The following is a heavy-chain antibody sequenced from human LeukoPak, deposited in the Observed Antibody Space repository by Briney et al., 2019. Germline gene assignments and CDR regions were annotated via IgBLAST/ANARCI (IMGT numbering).Heavy chain of an antibody. J-gene: IGHJ6*03. V-gene: IGHV4-34*01. D-gene: IGHD6-13*01. Sequence: PSETLSLTCAVYGGSFSGYYWSWIRQPPGKGLEWTGEINHSGSTNYNPSLKSRVTISVDTSKNQFSLKLSSVTAADTAVYYCARGGAAAGRNYYYMDVWGKGTTVTVSS. CDR3: ARGGAAAGRNYYYMDV. CDR1: GGSFSGYY. CDR2: INHSGST.